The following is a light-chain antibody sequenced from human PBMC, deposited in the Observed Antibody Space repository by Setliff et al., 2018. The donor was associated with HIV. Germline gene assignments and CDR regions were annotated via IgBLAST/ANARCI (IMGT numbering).Light chain of an antibody. CDR2: DVT. V-gene: IGLV2-11*01. J-gene: IGLJ1*01. CDR3: CSYAARQTSYV. Sequence: QSALTQPRSVSGSPGQSATISCTGTSSDVGGYDYVSWIQQQPGKAPKLMIYDVTRRPSGVPDRFSGSRSGNTASLTISGLQADDEAYYYCCSYAARQTSYVFGTGTKVTVL. CDR1: SSDVGGYDY.